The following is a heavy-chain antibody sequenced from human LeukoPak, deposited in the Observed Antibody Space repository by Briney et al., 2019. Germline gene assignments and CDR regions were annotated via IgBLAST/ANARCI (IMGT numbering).Heavy chain of an antibody. D-gene: IGHD3/OR15-3a*01. Sequence: PSETLSLTCAVSGYSISSGYYWGWIRQPPGKGLEWIGSIYHSGSTYYNPSLKGRVTISVDTSKNQFSLKLSSVTAADTAVYYCATYNTFRLGFDNWGQGTLVTVSS. CDR1: GYSISSGYY. CDR2: IYHSGST. CDR3: ATYNTFRLGFDN. J-gene: IGHJ4*02. V-gene: IGHV4-38-2*01.